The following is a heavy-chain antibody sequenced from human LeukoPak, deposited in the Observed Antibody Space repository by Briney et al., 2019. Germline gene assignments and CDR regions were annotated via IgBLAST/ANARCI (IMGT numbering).Heavy chain of an antibody. D-gene: IGHD6-13*01. J-gene: IGHJ4*02. CDR2: INPNSGGT. Sequence: GASVKVSCKASGYTFTGYYMHWVRQAPGQGLEWMGWINPNSGGTNYAQKFQGRVTMTRDTSISTAYMELSRLRSDDTAVYYCAREFGTRPGTKDYWGQGTLVTVSS. V-gene: IGHV1-2*02. CDR3: AREFGTRPGTKDY. CDR1: GYTFTGYY.